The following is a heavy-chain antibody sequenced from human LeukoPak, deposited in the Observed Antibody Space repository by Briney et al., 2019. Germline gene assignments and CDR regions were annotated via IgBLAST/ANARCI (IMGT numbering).Heavy chain of an antibody. D-gene: IGHD3-10*01. Sequence: PGGSLRLSCAASGFTFSGYAMHWVRHAPGKGLEWVAVISYDGSNEYYADSVKGRFTISRDNSKNTLYLQMNSLSVEDTAVYYCARVGYYASGPFSYFDYWGQGTLVTVSS. J-gene: IGHJ4*02. CDR1: GFTFSGYA. CDR2: ISYDGSNE. CDR3: ARVGYYASGPFSYFDY. V-gene: IGHV3-30-3*01.